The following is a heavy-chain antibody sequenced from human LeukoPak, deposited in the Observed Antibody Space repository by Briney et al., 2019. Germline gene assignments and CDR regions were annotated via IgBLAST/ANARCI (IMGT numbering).Heavy chain of an antibody. Sequence: ASVKVSCKASGYTFTSYGISWVRQAPGQGLEWMGWISAYNGNTNYAQKLQGRVTMTTDTSTSTAYMELRSLRSDDTAVYYCARDSGQWLAPYYYYYMDVWGKGTKVTVSS. CDR2: ISAYNGNT. CDR3: ARDSGQWLAPYYYYYMDV. CDR1: GYTFTSYG. D-gene: IGHD6-19*01. J-gene: IGHJ6*03. V-gene: IGHV1-18*01.